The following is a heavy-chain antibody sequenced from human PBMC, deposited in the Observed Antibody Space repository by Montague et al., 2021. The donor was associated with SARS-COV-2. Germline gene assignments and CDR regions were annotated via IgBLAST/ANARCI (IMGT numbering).Heavy chain of an antibody. CDR3: TRTTIITYYYDSSGYSPFDY. V-gene: IGHV3-49*03. Sequence: SLRLSCAASGFTFGDYAMSWFRQAPGKGLEWVGFIRSKAYGGTTEYAASVKGRFTISRDDSKSIAYLQMNSLKTEDTAVYYCTRTTIITYYYDSSGYSPFDYWGQGTLVTVSS. J-gene: IGHJ4*02. D-gene: IGHD3-22*01. CDR2: IRSKAYGGTT. CDR1: GFTFGDYA.